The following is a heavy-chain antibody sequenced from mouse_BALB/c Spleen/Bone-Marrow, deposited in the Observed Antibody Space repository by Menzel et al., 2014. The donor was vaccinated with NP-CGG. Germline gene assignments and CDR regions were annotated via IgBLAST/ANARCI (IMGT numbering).Heavy chain of an antibody. V-gene: IGHV5-6-3*01. CDR3: XXXXXXXXXXXGFAY. CDR1: GFTFSNYG. J-gene: IGHJ3*01. Sequence: VQLKESGGGLVQPGGSLKLSCAASGFTFSNYGMSWVRQTPDKRLDLVATINSNGGTTYYPNSVKGRFTISRDNAKNTLYLQMXSLXSEDTAMYFXXXXXXXXXXXXGFAYWGXGTLVTVSA. CDR2: INSNGGTT.